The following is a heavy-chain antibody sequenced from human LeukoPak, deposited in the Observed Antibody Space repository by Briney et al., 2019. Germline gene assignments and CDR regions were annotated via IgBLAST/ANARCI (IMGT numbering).Heavy chain of an antibody. Sequence: RPGGSLRLSCAASGFTFSSYSMNWVRQAPGKGLEWVSYISSSSSTIYYADSVKGRFTISRDNAKNSLYLQMNSLRAEDTAVYYCARDYGDYFFDYWGQGTLVTVSS. CDR3: ARDYGDYFFDY. J-gene: IGHJ4*02. D-gene: IGHD4-17*01. CDR1: GFTFSSYS. V-gene: IGHV3-48*04. CDR2: ISSSSSTI.